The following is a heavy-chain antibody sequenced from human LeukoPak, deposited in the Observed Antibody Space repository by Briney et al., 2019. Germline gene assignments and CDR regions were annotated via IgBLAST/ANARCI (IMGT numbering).Heavy chain of an antibody. CDR3: ARASAPPSYYYYYGMDV. J-gene: IGHJ6*02. CDR2: ISSSGSTI. Sequence: GGSLRLSCAASGFTFSNYEMNWVRQAPGKGLEWISYISSSGSTIYYADSVKGRFTISRDNAKNSLYLQMNSLRVEDSAVYYCARASAPPSYYYYYGMDVWGQGTTVTVSS. V-gene: IGHV3-48*03. CDR1: GFTFSNYE.